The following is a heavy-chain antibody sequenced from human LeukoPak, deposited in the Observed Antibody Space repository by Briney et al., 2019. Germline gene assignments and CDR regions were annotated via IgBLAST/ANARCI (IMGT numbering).Heavy chain of an antibody. V-gene: IGHV3-48*02. D-gene: IGHD3-22*01. CDR3: ARGVEGSYYYDSSGKGNALDI. CDR2: ISGSGSTI. Sequence: VGSLRLSCAASGFTFSSYSMNWVRQAPGKGLEWISFISGSGSTIYYAGSVTGRFTISRDNGKTSLYLQMNSLRDEDTAVYYCARGVEGSYYYDSSGKGNALDIWGQGTMVTVSS. J-gene: IGHJ3*02. CDR1: GFTFSSYS.